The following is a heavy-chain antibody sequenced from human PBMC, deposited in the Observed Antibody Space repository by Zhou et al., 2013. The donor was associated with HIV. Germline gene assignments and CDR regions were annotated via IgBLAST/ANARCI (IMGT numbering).Heavy chain of an antibody. Sequence: QVQLVQSGAEVKRPGASVKVSCKASGYTLGGFGISWVRQAPGQGLEWMGWISSYRGHTNYAQKLQGRVSVTTDTSTNTAYMELTSLRSEDTAVYYCARAGYSSSLDFQHWGQGHPG. J-gene: IGHJ1*01. CDR2: ISSYRGHT. CDR1: GYTLGGFG. D-gene: IGHD6-13*01. V-gene: IGHV1-18*01. CDR3: ARAGYSSSLDFQH.